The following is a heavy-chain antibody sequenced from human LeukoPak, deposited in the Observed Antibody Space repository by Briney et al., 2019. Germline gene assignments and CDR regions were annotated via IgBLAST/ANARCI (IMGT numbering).Heavy chain of an antibody. CDR2: IYYSGST. J-gene: IGHJ3*02. Sequence: PSETLSLTCTVSGGSISSYYWSWIRQPPGKGLEWIGCIYYSGSTNYNPSLKSRVTISVDTSKNQFSLKLSSVTAADTAVYYCARGYSSGWSQGGNAFDIWGQGTMVTVSS. CDR1: GGSISSYY. CDR3: ARGYSSGWSQGGNAFDI. D-gene: IGHD6-19*01. V-gene: IGHV4-59*08.